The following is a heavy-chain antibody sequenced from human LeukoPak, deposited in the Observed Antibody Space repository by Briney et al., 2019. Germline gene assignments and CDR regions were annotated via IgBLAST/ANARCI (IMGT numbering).Heavy chain of an antibody. CDR3: AKDSAHWAYYYYGMDV. CDR1: GFTFSSYG. J-gene: IGHJ6*02. V-gene: IGHV3-30*18. CDR2: ISYDGSNK. Sequence: GRSLRLTCAASGFTFSSYGMHWVRQAPGKGLEWVAVISYDGSNKYYADSVKGRFTISRDNSKNTLYLQMNSLRAEDTAVYHCAKDSAHWAYYYYGMDVWGQGTTVTVSS. D-gene: IGHD3-16*01.